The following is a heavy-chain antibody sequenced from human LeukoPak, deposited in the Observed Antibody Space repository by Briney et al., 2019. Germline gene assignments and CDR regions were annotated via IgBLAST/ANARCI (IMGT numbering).Heavy chain of an antibody. J-gene: IGHJ4*02. CDR3: ARGLYGYSYGYYLDY. V-gene: IGHV4-34*01. CDR2: INHSGST. Sequence: PSETLSLTCTVSGGSISSYYWSWIRQPPGKGLEWIGEINHSGSTNYNPSLKSRVTISVDTSKNQFSLKLSSVTAADTAVYYCARGLYGYSYGYYLDYWGQGTLVTVSS. CDR1: GGSISSYY. D-gene: IGHD5-18*01.